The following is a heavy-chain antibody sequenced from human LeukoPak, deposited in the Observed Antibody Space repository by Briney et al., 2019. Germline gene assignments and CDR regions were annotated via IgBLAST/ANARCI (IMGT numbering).Heavy chain of an antibody. D-gene: IGHD3-16*01. J-gene: IGHJ4*02. Sequence: QPGGSLRLSCAASGFTFSRYVMHWVRQAPGKGLEWVAAISHDGGTNFCADSVKGRFTVSRDNSKNTLYLQMDSLSAEDTAVYYCALTMITIFDYWGQGTLVTVSS. V-gene: IGHV3-30-3*01. CDR3: ALTMITIFDY. CDR1: GFTFSRYV. CDR2: ISHDGGTN.